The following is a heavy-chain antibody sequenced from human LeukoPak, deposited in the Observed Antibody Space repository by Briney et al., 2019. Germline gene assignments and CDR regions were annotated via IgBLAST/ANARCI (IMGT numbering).Heavy chain of an antibody. J-gene: IGHJ4*02. CDR3: ARGMSATSGYLELGY. Sequence: PGGSLRLSCAASGFTFSSYAMSWVRQSPGKGLEWVSAISGSGGNTYSADSVKGRCTISRDNSLQTLFLHMNSLRAEDTAVYYCARGMSATSGYLELGYWGQGALVTVST. CDR2: ISGSGGNT. D-gene: IGHD3-22*01. V-gene: IGHV3-23*01. CDR1: GFTFSSYA.